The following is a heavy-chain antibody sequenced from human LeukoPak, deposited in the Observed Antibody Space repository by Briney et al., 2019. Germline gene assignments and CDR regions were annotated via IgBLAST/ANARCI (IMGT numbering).Heavy chain of an antibody. D-gene: IGHD6-13*01. J-gene: IGHJ4*02. Sequence: GGSLRLSCAASGFTFSAYWMSWVRQVPGKGLEWVANIKYDGSKTQYVDSVKGRFTVSRDNTKNMLYLQMNSLRAEDTAVYYCAKDRTAAARIFDYWGQGTLVTVSS. CDR3: AKDRTAAARIFDY. CDR1: GFTFSAYW. V-gene: IGHV3-7*03. CDR2: IKYDGSKT.